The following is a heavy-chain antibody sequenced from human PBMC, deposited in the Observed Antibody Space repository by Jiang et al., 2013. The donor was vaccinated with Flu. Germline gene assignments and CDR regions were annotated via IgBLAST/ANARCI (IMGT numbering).Heavy chain of an antibody. V-gene: IGHV3-23*01. CDR2: ISGSGGST. Sequence: QLLESGGGLVQPGGSLRLSCAASGFTFSSYAMSWVRQAPGKGLEWVSAISGSGGSTYYADSVKGRFTISRDNSKNTLYLQMNSLRAEDTAVYYCAKDLQISVVPAAIWDYWGQGTLVTVSS. D-gene: IGHD2-2*02. J-gene: IGHJ4*02. CDR1: GFTFSSYA. CDR3: AKDLQISVVPAAIWDY.